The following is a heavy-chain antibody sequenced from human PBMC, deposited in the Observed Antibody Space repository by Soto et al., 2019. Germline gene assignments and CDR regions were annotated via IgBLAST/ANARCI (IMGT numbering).Heavy chain of an antibody. CDR3: ANSGYEFWSGEPPPVWFDY. V-gene: IGHV3-30*18. CDR2: ISYDGSNK. J-gene: IGHJ4*02. D-gene: IGHD3-3*01. CDR1: GFTFSSYG. Sequence: PGGSLRLSCAASGFTFSSYGMHWVRQAPGKGLEWVAVISYDGSNKYYADSVKGRFTISRDNSKNTLYLQMNSLRAEDTAVYYCANSGYEFWSGEPPPVWFDYWGQGTLVTVSS.